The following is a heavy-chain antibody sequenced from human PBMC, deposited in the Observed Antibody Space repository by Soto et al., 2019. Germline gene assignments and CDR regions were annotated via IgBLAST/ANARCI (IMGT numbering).Heavy chain of an antibody. D-gene: IGHD5-18*01. CDR2: IFYSGST. J-gene: IGHJ5*02. V-gene: IGHV4-59*01. CDR1: GGSISNYY. Sequence: QVHLQQSGQRVVKPSETLSLTCTVSGGSISNYYWSWIRQPPGRGLEWIGHIFYSGSTSYNPALKRRVTISVDTSKSQFSLKLSSVTAADTAVYYCAKDSGYNYGYFRWFDPWGQGTLVTVSS. CDR3: AKDSGYNYGYFRWFDP.